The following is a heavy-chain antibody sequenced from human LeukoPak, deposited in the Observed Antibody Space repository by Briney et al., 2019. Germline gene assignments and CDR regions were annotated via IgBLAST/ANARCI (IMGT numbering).Heavy chain of an antibody. Sequence: RAGGSLRLSCEASGFSFDEYGMNWVRQVPGKGLEWVAGINWNGGSIGYEESVKGRFTISRDNARNTLYLQMNSLRAEDTAVYYCASGFGESFDAFDIWGQGTMVTVSS. J-gene: IGHJ3*02. V-gene: IGHV3-20*04. D-gene: IGHD3-10*01. CDR3: ASGFGESFDAFDI. CDR1: GFSFDEYG. CDR2: INWNGGSI.